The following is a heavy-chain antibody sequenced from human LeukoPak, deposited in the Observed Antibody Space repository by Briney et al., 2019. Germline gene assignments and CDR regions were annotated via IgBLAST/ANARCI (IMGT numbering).Heavy chain of an antibody. CDR3: ASPSGYSGYGFVY. CDR2: IYYSGST. D-gene: IGHD5-12*01. V-gene: IGHV4-30-4*01. CDR1: GGSISSGDYY. Sequence: SETLSLTCTVSGGSISSGDYYWSWIRQPPGKGLEWIGYIYYSGSTYYNPSLKSRVTISVDTSKNQFSPKLSSVTAADTAVYYCASPSGYSGYGFVYWGQGTLVTVSS. J-gene: IGHJ4*02.